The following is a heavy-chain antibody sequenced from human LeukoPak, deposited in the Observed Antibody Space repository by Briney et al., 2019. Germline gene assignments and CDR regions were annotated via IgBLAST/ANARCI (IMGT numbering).Heavy chain of an antibody. CDR3: ARERALGNTNAPLFDP. CDR2: INPSGGST. D-gene: IGHD2-8*01. V-gene: IGHV1-46*01. Sequence: GASVKVSCKASGYTFTSYYMHWVRQAPGQGLEWMGIINPSGGSTSYAQKFQGRVTMTRDMSTSTVYMELSSLRSEDTAVYYCARERALGNTNAPLFDPWGQGTLVTVSS. CDR1: GYTFTSYY. J-gene: IGHJ5*02.